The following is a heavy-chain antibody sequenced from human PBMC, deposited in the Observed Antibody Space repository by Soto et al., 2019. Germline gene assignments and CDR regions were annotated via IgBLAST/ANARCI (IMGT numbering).Heavy chain of an antibody. CDR1: GGTFSGHA. Sequence: QVQLVQSGAEVKKPGSSVKVSCKASGGTFSGHAISWVRQAPGQGLEWMGGIIPMFGTTNYAQKFQDRVTIPADESSSTAYMELSSLTSEDTAVFYFASEPQGADYFDYWGQGTLVTVSS. V-gene: IGHV1-69*01. CDR3: ASEPQGADYFDY. CDR2: IIPMFGTT. J-gene: IGHJ4*02.